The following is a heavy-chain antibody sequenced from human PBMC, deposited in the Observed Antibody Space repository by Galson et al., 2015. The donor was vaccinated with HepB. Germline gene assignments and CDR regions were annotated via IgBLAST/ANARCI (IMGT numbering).Heavy chain of an antibody. CDR1: GFTFSSYW. CDR2: IKQDGSEK. J-gene: IGHJ4*02. Sequence: LRLSCAASGFTFSSYWMSWVRQAPGKGLEWVANIKQDGSEKYYVDSVKGRFTISRDNAKNSLYLQMNSLRAEDTAVYYCARDPGYCSGGSCYVDYWGQGTLVTVSS. D-gene: IGHD2-15*01. CDR3: ARDPGYCSGGSCYVDY. V-gene: IGHV3-7*01.